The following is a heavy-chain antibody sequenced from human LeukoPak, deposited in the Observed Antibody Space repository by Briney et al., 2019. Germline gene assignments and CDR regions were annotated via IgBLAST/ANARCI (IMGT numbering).Heavy chain of an antibody. J-gene: IGHJ3*02. CDR2: ISGSGDST. D-gene: IGHD3-16*01. CDR1: GFTFGSYA. Sequence: GGSLRLSCAASGFTFGSYAMSWVRQAPGKGLEWVSVISGSGDSTYYADSVKGRFTISRDSSKNTLYLQMNSLRAEETALYYCAKNSRWGSQTAFGTWGQGTMVTVSS. CDR3: AKNSRWGSQTAFGT. V-gene: IGHV3-23*01.